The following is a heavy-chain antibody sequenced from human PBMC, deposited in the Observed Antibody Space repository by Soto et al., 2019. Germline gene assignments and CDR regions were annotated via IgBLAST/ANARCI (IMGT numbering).Heavy chain of an antibody. J-gene: IGHJ4*02. V-gene: IGHV4-30-2*01. CDR1: GGSFRSGGYS. Sequence: ASETLSLTCAVSGGSFRSGGYSWTWIRQPPGKGLEWIGYIYASGSTYFNPSLESRVTISVDGSKNQFSLHLSSVTAADTAVYYCARGMVRGVLDYWGQGTLVTVSS. CDR2: IYASGST. D-gene: IGHD3-10*01. CDR3: ARGMVRGVLDY.